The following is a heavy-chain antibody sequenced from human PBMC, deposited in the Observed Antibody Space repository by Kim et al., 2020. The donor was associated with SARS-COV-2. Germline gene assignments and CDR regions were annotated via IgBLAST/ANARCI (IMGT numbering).Heavy chain of an antibody. J-gene: IGHJ4*02. Sequence: SETLSLTCTVSGVSMNSPNSWWSWIRQHPEKGLEWIGYISYSGTAYYHPSLRSRLLMSVDTSNNQFSLNLDSVTAAYTAMYYCAKDHTTGSWYGLDYWGQGILVTVSS. V-gene: IGHV4-31*03. CDR2: ISYSGTA. CDR3: AKDHTTGSWYGLDY. D-gene: IGHD6-13*01. CDR1: GVSMNSPNSW.